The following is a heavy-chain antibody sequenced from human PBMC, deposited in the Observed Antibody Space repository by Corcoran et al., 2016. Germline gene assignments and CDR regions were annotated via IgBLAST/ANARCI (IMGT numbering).Heavy chain of an antibody. V-gene: IGHV4-34*01. CDR2: INHSGST. D-gene: IGHD5-12*01. CDR1: GGSFSGYY. J-gene: IGHJ4*02. Sequence: QVQLQQWGAGLLKPSETLSLTCAVYGGSFSGYYWSWIRQPPGKGLEWIGEINHSGSTNYNPSLKSRVTISVDTSKNQFLRKLSSVTAADTAVYYCARGRGRWLQLDYFDYWGQGTLVTVSS. CDR3: ARGRGRWLQLDYFDY.